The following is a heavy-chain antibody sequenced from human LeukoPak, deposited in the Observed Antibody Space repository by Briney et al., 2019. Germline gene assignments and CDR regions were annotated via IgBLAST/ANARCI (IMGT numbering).Heavy chain of an antibody. CDR2: IWYDGSNK. CDR3: AKVDGFDY. V-gene: IGHV3-33*06. Sequence: GRSLRLSCAASGSTFSSYGMHWVRQAPGKGLEWVAVIWYDGSNKYYADSVKGRFTISGDNSKNTLYLQMNSLRAEDTAVYYCAKVDGFDYWGQGTLVTVSS. D-gene: IGHD5-24*01. J-gene: IGHJ4*02. CDR1: GSTFSSYG.